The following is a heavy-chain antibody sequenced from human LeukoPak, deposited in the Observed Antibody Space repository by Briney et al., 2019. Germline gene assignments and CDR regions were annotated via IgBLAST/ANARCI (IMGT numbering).Heavy chain of an antibody. CDR2: IIPIFGTA. D-gene: IGHD3-10*01. CDR3: AGVLDYYGSGSYYYFDY. J-gene: IGHJ4*02. Sequence: ASVKVSCKASGGTFSSYAVSWVRQAPGQGLEWMGRIIPIFGTANYAQKFQGRVTITTDESTSTAYMELSSLRSEDTAVYYCAGVLDYYGSGSYYYFDYWGQGTLVTVSS. CDR1: GGTFSSYA. V-gene: IGHV1-69*05.